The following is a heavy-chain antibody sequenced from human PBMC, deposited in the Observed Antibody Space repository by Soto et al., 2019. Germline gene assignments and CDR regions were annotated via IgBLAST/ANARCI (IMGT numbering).Heavy chain of an antibody. CDR3: ARKGVFYSDGMDV. CDR1: GGSFSGYY. D-gene: IGHD3-10*01. CDR2: INHSGST. Sequence: QVQLQQWGAGLLKPSETLSLTCAVYGGSFSGYYWSWIRQPPGKGLEWIGEINHSGSTNYNPSLKSRVTISVDTSKNQFSRKLSAVTAADTAVYYCARKGVFYSDGMDVWGQGTTVTVSS. J-gene: IGHJ6*02. V-gene: IGHV4-34*01.